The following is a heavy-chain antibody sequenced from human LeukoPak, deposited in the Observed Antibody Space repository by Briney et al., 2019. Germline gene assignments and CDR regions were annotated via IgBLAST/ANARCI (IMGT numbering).Heavy chain of an antibody. J-gene: IGHJ4*02. CDR3: ARGIQLWPHHETPPDY. CDR1: GYTFTGYY. D-gene: IGHD5-18*01. Sequence: GASVKVSCKASGYTFTGYYMHWVRQAPGQGLEWMGWINPNSGGTNYAQKFQGRVTMTRDTSISTAYMELSRLRSDDTAVYYCARGIQLWPHHETPPDYWGQGTLVTVSS. CDR2: INPNSGGT. V-gene: IGHV1-2*02.